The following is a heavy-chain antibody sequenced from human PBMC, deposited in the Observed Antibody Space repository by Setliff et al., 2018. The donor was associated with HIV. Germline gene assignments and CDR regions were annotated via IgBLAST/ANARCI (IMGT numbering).Heavy chain of an antibody. D-gene: IGHD3-22*01. J-gene: IGHJ4*02. CDR2: INQDGSEK. V-gene: IGHV3-7*01. CDR3: ARETMYDSRGYLSHYFDY. Sequence: GGSLRLSCAASGFPFSSYYMGWVRQSAGKGLEWLANINQDGSEKKYVDSVKGRFILSRDNSKNTLYLQMNSLRVEDTAVYYCARETMYDSRGYLSHYFDYWGQGTPVTVSS. CDR1: GFPFSSYY.